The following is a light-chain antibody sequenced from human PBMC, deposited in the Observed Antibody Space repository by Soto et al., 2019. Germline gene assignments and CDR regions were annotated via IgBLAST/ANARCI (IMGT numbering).Light chain of an antibody. CDR3: QQYNNWPRT. J-gene: IGKJ5*01. CDR2: AAS. Sequence: AIQLTPSPSSLSSSVGDRVIITCRASQGIRSDLAWFQQKPGKAPKLLIYAASTRATGIPARFSGSGSGTEFTLTISSLQSEDFAVYYCQQYNNWPRTFGQGTRLEIK. V-gene: IGKV1D-13*01. CDR1: QGIRSD.